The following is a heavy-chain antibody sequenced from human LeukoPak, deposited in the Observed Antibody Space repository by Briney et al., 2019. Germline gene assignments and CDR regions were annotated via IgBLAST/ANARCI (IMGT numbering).Heavy chain of an antibody. J-gene: IGHJ3*02. CDR2: VSDSGST. CDR1: GGSITGYY. D-gene: IGHD1-26*01. V-gene: IGHV4-59*01. Sequence: SETLSLTCTVSGGSITGYYWSWIRQPPGKGLEWIGYVSDSGSTNYNPSLKSRVTISEDTSKNQFSLDLSSVTAADTAVYYCARGYAFDIWGQGTMVTVSS. CDR3: ARGYAFDI.